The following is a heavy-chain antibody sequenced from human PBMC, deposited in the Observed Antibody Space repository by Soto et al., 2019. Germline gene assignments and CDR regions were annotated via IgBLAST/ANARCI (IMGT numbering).Heavy chain of an antibody. D-gene: IGHD3-22*01. CDR1: GYSFTSYW. V-gene: IGHV5-51*01. J-gene: IGHJ3*02. CDR2: IYPGDSDT. CDR3: ARRAIYYDSSGYPTRGAFDI. Sequence: PGESLKISCKGSGYSFTSYWIGWVRQMPGKGLEWMGIIYPGDSDTRYSPSFQGQVTISADKSISTAYLQRSSLKASDTAMYYCARRAIYYDSSGYPTRGAFDIWGQGTMVTVSS.